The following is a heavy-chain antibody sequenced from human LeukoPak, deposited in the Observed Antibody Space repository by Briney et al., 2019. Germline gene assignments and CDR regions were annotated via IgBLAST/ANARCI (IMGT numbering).Heavy chain of an antibody. V-gene: IGHV4-59*01. Sequence: NPSETLSLTCTVSGGSISCYYWIWIRQPPGKGLEGIGYIYYSGSTNYNASLTNRVTISVDTSKNQFSLKLSSVTAADTPVYYCAREVGYCSGGSCYSYFDYWGQGTLVTVSS. J-gene: IGHJ4*02. D-gene: IGHD2-15*01. CDR3: AREVGYCSGGSCYSYFDY. CDR1: GGSISCYY. CDR2: IYYSGST.